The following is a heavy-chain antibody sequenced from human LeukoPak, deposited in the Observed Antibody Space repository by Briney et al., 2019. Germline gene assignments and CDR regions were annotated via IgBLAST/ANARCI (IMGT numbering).Heavy chain of an antibody. V-gene: IGHV4-59*08. D-gene: IGHD3-10*01. J-gene: IGHJ4*02. CDR3: ASTGGLWFGELYFDY. Sequence: SETLSLTCTVSGGPISSYYWSWIRQPPGKGLEWIGYIYYSGSTNYNPSLKSRVTISVDTSKNQFSLKLSSVTAADTAVYYCASTGGLWFGELYFDYWGQGTLVTVSS. CDR1: GGPISSYY. CDR2: IYYSGST.